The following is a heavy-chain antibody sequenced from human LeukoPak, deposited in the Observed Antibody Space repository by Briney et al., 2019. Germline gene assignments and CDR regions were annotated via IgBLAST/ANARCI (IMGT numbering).Heavy chain of an antibody. CDR1: GFTFSSYV. V-gene: IGHV3-21*04. D-gene: IGHD4-17*01. CDR3: AKCYGDYVRYLDY. CDR2: ISSGSTYI. Sequence: GGSLRLSCAASGFTFSSYVTNWVRQAPGKGLEWVSSISSGSTYIYYADSVKGRFTISRDNSKNTLYLQMNSLRAEDTAMYYCAKCYGDYVRYLDYWGQGTLVTVSS. J-gene: IGHJ4*02.